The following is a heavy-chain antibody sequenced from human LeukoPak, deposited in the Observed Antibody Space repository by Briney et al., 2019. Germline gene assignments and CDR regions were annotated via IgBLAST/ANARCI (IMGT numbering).Heavy chain of an antibody. D-gene: IGHD5-18*01. CDR1: GFTFSSYA. J-gene: IGHJ4*02. CDR3: AKDLFWAAMVPGVDY. Sequence: GGSLRLSCAASGFTFSSYAMHWVRQAPGKGLEWVAVISYDGSNKYYADSVKGRFTISRDNSKNTLYLQMNSLRAEDTAVYYCAKDLFWAAMVPGVDYWGQGTLVTVSS. V-gene: IGHV3-30-3*01. CDR2: ISYDGSNK.